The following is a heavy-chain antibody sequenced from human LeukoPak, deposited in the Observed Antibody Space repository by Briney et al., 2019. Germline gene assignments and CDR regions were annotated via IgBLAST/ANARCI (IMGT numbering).Heavy chain of an antibody. Sequence: PGGSLRLSCAASGFTFSSYAMSWVRQAPGKGLDWVAVISYDGTNKYYADSVKGRFTISRDNSKNTLYMQLNSLRAEDTAVYYCAREGVYGLDYWGQGTLVTVSS. J-gene: IGHJ4*02. CDR3: AREGVYGLDY. V-gene: IGHV3-30*04. CDR2: ISYDGTNK. D-gene: IGHD6-13*01. CDR1: GFTFSSYA.